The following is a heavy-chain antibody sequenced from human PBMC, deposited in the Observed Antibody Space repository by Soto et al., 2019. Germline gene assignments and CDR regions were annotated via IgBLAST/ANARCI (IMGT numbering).Heavy chain of an antibody. J-gene: IGHJ5*02. D-gene: IGHD5-18*01. CDR2: IIPILGIA. CDR1: GYAFTWFN. CDR3: ARAPRLVAPSGTAMFQKYNWFDP. V-gene: IGHV1-69*02. Sequence: ASVKVSCKASGYAFTWFNIHWVRQAPGQGLEWMGRIIPILGIANYAQKFQGRVTITADKSTSTAYMELSSLRSEDTAVYYCARAPRLVAPSGTAMFQKYNWFDPWGQGTLVTVSS.